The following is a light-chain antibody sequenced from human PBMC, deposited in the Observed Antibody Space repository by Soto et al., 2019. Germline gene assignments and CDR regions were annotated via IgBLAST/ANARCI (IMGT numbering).Light chain of an antibody. V-gene: IGKV3-11*01. Sequence: EIVLTQSPATLSLSPGERATLSCRASQSVSTYLAWYQHKPGHAPRLLIYDASNRATGIPARFSGSGSGTDFTLTISRLEPEDFAVYYCQQRSNWPPLYTFGQGTKVDIK. J-gene: IGKJ2*01. CDR2: DAS. CDR3: QQRSNWPPLYT. CDR1: QSVSTY.